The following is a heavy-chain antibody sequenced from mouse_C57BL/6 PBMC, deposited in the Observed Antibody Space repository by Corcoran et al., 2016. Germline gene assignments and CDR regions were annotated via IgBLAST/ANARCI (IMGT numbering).Heavy chain of an antibody. D-gene: IGHD1-1*01. J-gene: IGHJ1*03. CDR3: ARSFNYYGSKSPAGYFDV. CDR2: IYPGSGNT. Sequence: QVQLKQSGAELVRPGASVKLSCKASGYTFTDYYINWVKQRPGQGLEWIARIYPGSGNTYYNEKFKGKATLTAEKSSSTAYMQLSSLTSEDSAVYFCARSFNYYGSKSPAGYFDVWGTGTTVTVSS. V-gene: IGHV1-76*01. CDR1: GYTFTDYY.